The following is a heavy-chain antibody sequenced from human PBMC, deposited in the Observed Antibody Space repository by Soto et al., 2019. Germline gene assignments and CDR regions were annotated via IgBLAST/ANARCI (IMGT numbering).Heavy chain of an antibody. Sequence: GGSLRLSCAASGFTFSNAWMSWVRQAPGKGLEWVGRIKSKTDGGTTDYAAPVKGRFTISRDESKNTLYLQMNSLKTEDTAVYYCTTGEGGSGYYAFDIWGQGTMVTVSS. CDR3: TTGEGGSGYYAFDI. CDR2: IKSKTDGGTT. V-gene: IGHV3-15*01. D-gene: IGHD3-22*01. CDR1: GFTFSNAW. J-gene: IGHJ3*02.